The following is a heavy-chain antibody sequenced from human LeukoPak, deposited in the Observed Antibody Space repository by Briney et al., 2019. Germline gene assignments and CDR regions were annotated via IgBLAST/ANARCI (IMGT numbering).Heavy chain of an antibody. Sequence: PSETLSLTCTVSSDSISTYYWSWIRQPAGKGLEWIGRIHTSGSTNYNPSLKSRVTLSVDTSRDQFSLNLSSVTAADTAVYYCAREITETNYYYYYMDVWGKGTTVTISS. CDR2: IHTSGST. V-gene: IGHV4-4*07. CDR3: AREITETNYYYYYMDV. D-gene: IGHD1-7*01. CDR1: SDSISTYY. J-gene: IGHJ6*03.